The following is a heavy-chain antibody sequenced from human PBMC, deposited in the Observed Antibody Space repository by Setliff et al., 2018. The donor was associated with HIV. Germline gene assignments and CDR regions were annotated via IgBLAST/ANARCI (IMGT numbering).Heavy chain of an antibody. CDR3: MYGGRTATTH. CDR2: ILDKANNYAT. Sequence: PGGSLRLSCAASGFTFSGSAMHWVRQASGKGLEWVGRILDKANNYATAYAASLEGRFTISRDDSKNTAYLQMSSLKTEDTAVYYCMYGGRTATTHWGQGTLVTVSS. J-gene: IGHJ4*02. CDR1: GFTFSGSA. V-gene: IGHV3-73*01. D-gene: IGHD4-17*01.